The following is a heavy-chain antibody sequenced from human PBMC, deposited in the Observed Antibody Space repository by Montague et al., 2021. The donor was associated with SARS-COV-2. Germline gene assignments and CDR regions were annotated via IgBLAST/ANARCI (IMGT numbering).Heavy chain of an antibody. V-gene: IGHV4-34*01. Sequence: SETLSLTCALYGGSFSGFQWSWIRQSPGKGLEWIGEINQSGSTNYNVSLKSRLTMSLDTSKNQVSLKLSSVTAADTAVYYCATSSSRSYYVGLDYWGQGTLDTVTS. J-gene: IGHJ4*02. CDR2: INQSGST. D-gene: IGHD3-10*01. CDR3: ATSSSRSYYVGLDY. CDR1: GGSFSGFQ.